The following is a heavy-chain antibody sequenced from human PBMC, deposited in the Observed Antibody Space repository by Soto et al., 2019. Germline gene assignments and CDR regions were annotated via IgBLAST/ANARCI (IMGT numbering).Heavy chain of an antibody. V-gene: IGHV1-8*01. CDR3: ARGRRFYDFWSGYYFHMDV. Sequence: ASVKVSCKASGYTFTSYDINWVRQATGQGLEWMGWMNPNSGNTGYAQKFQGRVTMTRNTSISTAYMELSSLRSEDTAVYYCARGRRFYDFWSGYYFHMDVWGKGTTVTVSS. D-gene: IGHD3-3*01. CDR1: GYTFTSYD. J-gene: IGHJ6*03. CDR2: MNPNSGNT.